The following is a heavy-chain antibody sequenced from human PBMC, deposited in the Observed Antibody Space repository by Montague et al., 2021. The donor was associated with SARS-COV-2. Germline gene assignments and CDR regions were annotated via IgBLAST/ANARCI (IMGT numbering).Heavy chain of an antibody. CDR1: RDSDAGDSAS. CDR3: TRSWGWKEPHYYFDH. J-gene: IGHJ4*02. CDR2: TYFRSKRYS. D-gene: IGHD1-14*01. V-gene: IGHV6-1*01. Sequence: CAISRDSDAGDSASWSSNKQSPARHLEWLGVTYFRSKRYSEYAFSVKGRITINADTSTNQFSLQVNSVTPEDTAIYYCTRSWGWKEPHYYFDHWGQGTLVIVSS.